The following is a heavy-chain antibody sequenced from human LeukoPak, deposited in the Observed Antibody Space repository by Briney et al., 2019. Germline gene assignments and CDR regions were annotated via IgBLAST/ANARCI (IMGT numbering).Heavy chain of an antibody. V-gene: IGHV4-39*01. CDR1: GGSISSSSYY. Sequence: PSETLSLTCTASGGSISSSSYYWGWIRQPPGKGLEWIGSIYYSGSTYYNPSLKSRVTISVDTSKNQFSLKLSSVTAADTAVYYCARRARAMDVWGQGTTVTVSS. J-gene: IGHJ6*02. CDR3: ARRARAMDV. CDR2: IYYSGST.